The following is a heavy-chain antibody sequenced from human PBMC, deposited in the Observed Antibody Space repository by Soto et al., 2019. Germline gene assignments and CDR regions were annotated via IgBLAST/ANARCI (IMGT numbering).Heavy chain of an antibody. CDR1: GFTFSSYA. J-gene: IGHJ4*02. CDR3: AKHPPPQLWKTGDYFDY. D-gene: IGHD5-18*01. Sequence: EVQLLESGGGLVQPGGSLRLSCAASGFTFSSYAMSWVRQAPGKGLEWVSAISGSGGSTYYADSVKGRFTISRDNSKNTLYLQMNSLRAEDTAVYYCAKHPPPQLWKTGDYFDYWGQGTLVTVSS. V-gene: IGHV3-23*01. CDR2: ISGSGGST.